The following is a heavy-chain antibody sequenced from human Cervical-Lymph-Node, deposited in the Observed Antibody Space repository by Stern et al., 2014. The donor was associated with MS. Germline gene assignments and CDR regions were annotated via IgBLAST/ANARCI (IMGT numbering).Heavy chain of an antibody. V-gene: IGHV4-31*03. Sequence: VQLEESGPGLVKPSQTLSLTCTVSGGSISSGGYYWSWIRQHPGKGLEGIGYSHYSGSTYYNPSLKSRVTISVDTSKNQFSLKLSSVTAADTAVYYCARDSGIRDGYNYYFDYGGQGTLVTVSS. J-gene: IGHJ4*02. D-gene: IGHD5-24*01. CDR2: SHYSGST. CDR3: ARDSGIRDGYNYYFDY. CDR1: GGSISSGGYY.